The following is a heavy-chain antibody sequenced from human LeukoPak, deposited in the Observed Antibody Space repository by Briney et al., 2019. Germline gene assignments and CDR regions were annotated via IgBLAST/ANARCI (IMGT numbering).Heavy chain of an antibody. Sequence: GGSLRLSCAASGFTFSSYGMHWVRQAPGKGLEWVAVISSDGNIQYYSDSVTGRFTISRDNSKNTLYLQMNSLRPEDTAVFYCAKEISVAGMFDFWGRGTLVAVSS. CDR2: ISSDGNIQ. J-gene: IGHJ4*02. D-gene: IGHD6-19*01. V-gene: IGHV3-30*18. CDR3: AKEISVAGMFDF. CDR1: GFTFSSYG.